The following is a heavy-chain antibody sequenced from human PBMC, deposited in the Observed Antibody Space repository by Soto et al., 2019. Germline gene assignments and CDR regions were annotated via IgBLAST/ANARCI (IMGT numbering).Heavy chain of an antibody. CDR1: GGSISSGGYY. D-gene: IGHD5-18*01. CDR2: IYYSGST. J-gene: IGHJ4*02. CDR3: ARSGYSYGPNPLLY. Sequence: QVQLQESGPGLVKPSQTLSLTCAVSGGSISSGGYYWSWIRQHPGKGLGWIGYIYYSGSTYYNPSLKSRVLISVHTSKNQFPLKLSSVTAADRAVYYCARSGYSYGPNPLLYWGQGTLVTVST. V-gene: IGHV4-31*11.